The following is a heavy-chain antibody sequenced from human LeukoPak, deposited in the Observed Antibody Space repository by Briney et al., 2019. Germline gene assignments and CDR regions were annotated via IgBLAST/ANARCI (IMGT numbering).Heavy chain of an antibody. CDR2: ISAYNGNR. CDR3: ARDRVLRYFDWLLEPNNWFDP. V-gene: IGHV1-18*01. Sequence: ASVKVSCKASGYTFTSYGISWVRQAPGQGLEWMGWISAYNGNRNYSQKLQGRVTMTTDTSTSTAYMELRSLRSDDAAVYYCARDRVLRYFDWLLEPNNWFDPWGQGTLVTVSS. CDR1: GYTFTSYG. J-gene: IGHJ5*02. D-gene: IGHD3-9*01.